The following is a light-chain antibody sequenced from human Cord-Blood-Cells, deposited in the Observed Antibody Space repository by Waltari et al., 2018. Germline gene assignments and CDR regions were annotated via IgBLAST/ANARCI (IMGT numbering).Light chain of an antibody. CDR2: DVS. V-gene: IGLV2-14*01. Sequence: QSALTQPASVSGSPGQSLTISCTGTSSYVGGYTYVSWYQQHPGKAPKLMIYDVSNRPSGVSNRFSGSKSGNTASLTISGLQAEDEADYYCSSYTSSSTLGVFGTGTKVTVL. CDR3: SSYTSSSTLGV. CDR1: SSYVGGYTY. J-gene: IGLJ1*01.